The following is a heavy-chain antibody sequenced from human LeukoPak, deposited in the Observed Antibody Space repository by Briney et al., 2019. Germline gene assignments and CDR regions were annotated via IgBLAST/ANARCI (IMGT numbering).Heavy chain of an antibody. V-gene: IGHV3-7*01. Sequence: QPGGSLRLSCAASGFTFSSYWMSWVRQAPGKGLEWVANIKQDGSEKYYVDSMKGRFTISRDNAKNSLYLQMSSLRAEDTAVYYCARGKYYYDSTGYYPGGDYWGQGTLVTVSS. D-gene: IGHD3-22*01. CDR1: GFTFSSYW. CDR3: ARGKYYYDSTGYYPGGDY. CDR2: IKQDGSEK. J-gene: IGHJ4*02.